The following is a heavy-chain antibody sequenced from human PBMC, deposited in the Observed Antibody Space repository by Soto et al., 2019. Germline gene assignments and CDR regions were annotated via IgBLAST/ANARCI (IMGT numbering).Heavy chain of an antibody. J-gene: IGHJ3*02. CDR2: TCANGRNK. CDR1: GFTFSSYD. Sequence: HPGGSLRLSCAASGFTFSSYDMSWIRQAPGKGLEWVALTCANGRNKNYADSVRGRFTISRDNSKNTLDLQMNSLTAEDTAVYYCTREGPMTGTGAFDIWGQGTMVTVSS. D-gene: IGHD1-1*01. V-gene: IGHV3-33*08. CDR3: TREGPMTGTGAFDI.